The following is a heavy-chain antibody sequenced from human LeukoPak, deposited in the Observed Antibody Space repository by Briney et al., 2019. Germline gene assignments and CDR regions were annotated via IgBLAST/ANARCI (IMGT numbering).Heavy chain of an antibody. D-gene: IGHD1-7*01. V-gene: IGHV4-34*01. J-gene: IGHJ4*02. CDR1: GGPFSGYY. Sequence: SETLSLTCAVYGGPFSGYYWSWIRQPPGEGLEWIGEINHRGSATYNPSLKSRVTMSVDPPKNQLSLRLSSVTAADTAVYYCARGLVTGTHDKAFWGQGTLVAVSS. CDR3: ARGLVTGTHDKAF. CDR2: INHRGSA.